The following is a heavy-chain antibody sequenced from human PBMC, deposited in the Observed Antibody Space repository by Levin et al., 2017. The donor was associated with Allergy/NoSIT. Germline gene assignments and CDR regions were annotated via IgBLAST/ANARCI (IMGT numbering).Heavy chain of an antibody. J-gene: IGHJ4*02. CDR2: IKQDGSDK. V-gene: IGHV3-7*01. Sequence: QPGGSLRLSCAASGFTFSTFWMSWVRQAPGKGLEWVANIKQDGSDKYYVDSVEGRFTVSRDNAKNSLYLQMNSLRVEDTAVYYCARDHDGEDEYFDFWGQGTLVTVSS. D-gene: IGHD3-10*01. CDR3: ARDHDGEDEYFDF. CDR1: GFTFSTFW.